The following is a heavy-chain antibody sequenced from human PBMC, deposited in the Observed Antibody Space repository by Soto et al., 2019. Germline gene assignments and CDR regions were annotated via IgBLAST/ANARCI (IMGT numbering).Heavy chain of an antibody. Sequence: GESLKISCKGSGYSFTSYWIGWVRQMPGKGLEWMGIIYPGDSDTRYSPSFQGQVTISADKSISTAYLQWSSLKASDTAMYYCARRIAVADRAVDAFDIWGRGTMVTVSS. CDR3: ARRIAVADRAVDAFDI. J-gene: IGHJ3*02. CDR1: GYSFTSYW. CDR2: IYPGDSDT. D-gene: IGHD6-19*01. V-gene: IGHV5-51*01.